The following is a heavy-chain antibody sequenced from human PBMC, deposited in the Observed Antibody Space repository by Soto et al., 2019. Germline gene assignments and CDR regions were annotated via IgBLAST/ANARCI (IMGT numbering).Heavy chain of an antibody. CDR3: ARRYGGNFDY. CDR1: GGSISSYY. V-gene: IGHV4-59*01. CDR2: VYYSGST. D-gene: IGHD1-26*01. J-gene: IGHJ4*02. Sequence: QVQLQESGPGLVKPSETLSLTCTVSGGSISSYYWSWIRQPPGKGLEWIGYVYYSGSTNYNPSLXGXVXIXXDTAKNQFSLKVRSVTAADTAVYYCARRYGGNFDYWGQGTLVTVSS.